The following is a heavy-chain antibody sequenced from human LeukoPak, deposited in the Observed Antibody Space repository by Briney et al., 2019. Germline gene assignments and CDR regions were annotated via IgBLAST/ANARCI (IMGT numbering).Heavy chain of an antibody. V-gene: IGHV3-53*01. CDR2: IYSGGNT. CDR1: GFTVSSNY. CDR3: ARGYFGVVIFDY. Sequence: PGGSLRLSCAASGFTVSSNYMSWVRQAPGKGLEWVSVIYSGGNTYYADSVKGRFTISRDNSKNTLYLQMNSLRAEDTAVYYCARGYFGVVIFDYWGQGTLVTVSS. J-gene: IGHJ4*02. D-gene: IGHD3-3*01.